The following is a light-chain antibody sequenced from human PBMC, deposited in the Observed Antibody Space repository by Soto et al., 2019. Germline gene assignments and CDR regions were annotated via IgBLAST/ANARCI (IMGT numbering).Light chain of an antibody. CDR2: DVS. CDR3: TSYSTVGPHV. J-gene: IGLJ1*01. CDR1: NSDIGGYNI. Sequence: QSALTQPASVSGSPGQSITLSCTGTNSDIGGYNIVSWYQQHPGKAPKLMIYDVSIRPSGVSDRFSGSKSANTASLTISGLQPEDEADYYCTSYSTVGPHVFGTGSMVTV. V-gene: IGLV2-14*01.